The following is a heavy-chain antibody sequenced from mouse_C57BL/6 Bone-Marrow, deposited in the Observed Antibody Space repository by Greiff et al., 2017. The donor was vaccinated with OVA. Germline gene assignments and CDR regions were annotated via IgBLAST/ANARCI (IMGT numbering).Heavy chain of an antibody. CDR3: ARRGYYGSPWYFDV. CDR2: INPSNGGT. D-gene: IGHD1-1*01. V-gene: IGHV1-53*01. Sequence: QVQLQQPGTELVKPGASVKLSCKASGYTFTSYWMHWVKQRPGQGLEWIGNINPSNGGTNYNEKFKSKATLTVDKSYSTAYMQRSSLTSEDSAVYYCARRGYYGSPWYFDVWGTGTTVTVSS. J-gene: IGHJ1*03. CDR1: GYTFTSYW.